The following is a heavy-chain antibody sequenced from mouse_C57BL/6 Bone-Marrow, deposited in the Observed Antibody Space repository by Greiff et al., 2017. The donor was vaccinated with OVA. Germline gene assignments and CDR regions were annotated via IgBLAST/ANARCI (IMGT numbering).Heavy chain of an antibody. V-gene: IGHV14-4*01. D-gene: IGHD3-3*01. CDR1: GFTFTDDF. CDR3: TRGLLYYFGF. J-gene: IGHJ2*01. Sequence: EVQLQQSGAELVRPGASVKLSCTASGFTFTDDFMEWVKQRPEQGLEWIGWINPENGDTDYAAKFKGTATLTADTSSNPAYLQLSSLTSDDTAVYFCTRGLLYYFGFWGQGTALTVSA. CDR2: INPENGDT.